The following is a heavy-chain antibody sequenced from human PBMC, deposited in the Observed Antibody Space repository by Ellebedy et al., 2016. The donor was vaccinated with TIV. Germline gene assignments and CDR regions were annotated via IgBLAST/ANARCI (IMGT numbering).Heavy chain of an antibody. V-gene: IGHV3-7*01. CDR3: ARRGSYGDYAVQVNPWFDP. CDR1: GFSFRSYW. J-gene: IGHJ5*02. D-gene: IGHD4-17*01. CDR2: LRQDGDAK. Sequence: GGSLRLSCIASGFSFRSYWMSWVRQAPGKRLEWVANLRQDGDAKYYVDSVKGRFTIPRDNAKNSLYLQMNGLRAEDTAVYYCARRGSYGDYAVQVNPWFDPWGQGTLVTVSS.